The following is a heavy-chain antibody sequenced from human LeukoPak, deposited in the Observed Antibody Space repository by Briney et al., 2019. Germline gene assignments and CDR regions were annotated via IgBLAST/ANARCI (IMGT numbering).Heavy chain of an antibody. Sequence: SETLSLTCAVYGGSFSGYYWSWIRQPPGKGLEWIGEINHSGSTNYNPSLKSRVTISVDTSKNQFSLKLSSVTAADTAVYYCARFRRRTNCSGGSCYRDAFDIWGQGTMVTVSS. D-gene: IGHD2-15*01. CDR3: ARFRRRTNCSGGSCYRDAFDI. V-gene: IGHV4-34*01. J-gene: IGHJ3*02. CDR1: GGSFSGYY. CDR2: INHSGST.